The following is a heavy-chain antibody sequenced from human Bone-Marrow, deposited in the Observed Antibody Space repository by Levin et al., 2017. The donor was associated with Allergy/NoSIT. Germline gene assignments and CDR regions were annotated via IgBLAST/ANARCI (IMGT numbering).Heavy chain of an antibody. CDR2: TRYDESKT. Sequence: LSLTCAASGFTFSNYGLHWVRQAPGKGLEWVAVTRYDESKTYYADSVKGRFTISRDNSKNTLYLQMNGLRVEDKAVYYCARDPSPYSNYVANWFDHWGQGTLVTVSS. CDR1: GFTFSNYG. CDR3: ARDPSPYSNYVANWFDH. D-gene: IGHD4-11*01. J-gene: IGHJ5*02. V-gene: IGHV3-33*01.